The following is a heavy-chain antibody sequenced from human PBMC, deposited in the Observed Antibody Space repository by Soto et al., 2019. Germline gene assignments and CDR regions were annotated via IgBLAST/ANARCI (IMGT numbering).Heavy chain of an antibody. CDR2: IYYSGST. CDR1: GGSISSYY. J-gene: IGHJ4*02. Sequence: PSETLSLTCTVSGGSISSYYWSWIRQPPGKGLEWIGYIYYSGSTNYNPSLKSRVTISVDTSKNQFSLKLSSVTAADTAVYYCARLEYSGYDSIFDYWGQGTLVTVSS. CDR3: ARLEYSGYDSIFDY. D-gene: IGHD5-12*01. V-gene: IGHV4-59*08.